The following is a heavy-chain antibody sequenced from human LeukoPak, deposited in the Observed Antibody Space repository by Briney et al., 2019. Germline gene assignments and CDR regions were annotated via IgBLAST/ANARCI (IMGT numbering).Heavy chain of an antibody. CDR2: INHSGST. Sequence: SETLSLTCAVSGGSISSSHWWSWIRQPPGKGLEWIGEINHSGSTNYNPSLKSRVTISVDTSKNQFSLKLSSVTAADTAVYYCARHVIRFGWRGNWFDPWGQGTLVTVSS. CDR1: GGSISSSHW. CDR3: ARHVIRFGWRGNWFDP. V-gene: IGHV4-4*02. D-gene: IGHD3-16*01. J-gene: IGHJ5*02.